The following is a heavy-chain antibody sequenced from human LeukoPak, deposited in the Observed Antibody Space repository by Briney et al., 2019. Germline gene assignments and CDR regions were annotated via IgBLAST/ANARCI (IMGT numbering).Heavy chain of an antibody. CDR2: IYSRVT. CDR3: ARDSGTTGEVKFDP. CDR1: GGSLSNYY. D-gene: IGHD3-10*01. J-gene: IGHJ5*02. V-gene: IGHV4-4*07. Sequence: SETLSLTCTVSGGSLSNYYLSWIRQPAGKGLEGIGRIYSRVTTYNPSLNSRVTMAADTSRNHVSLTLNSVTAADTAVYYCARDSGTTGEVKFDPWGQGTLVTVSS.